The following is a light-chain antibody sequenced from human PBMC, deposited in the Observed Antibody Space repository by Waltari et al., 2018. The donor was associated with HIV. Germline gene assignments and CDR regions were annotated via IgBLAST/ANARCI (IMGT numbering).Light chain of an antibody. CDR3: QQYGSSPNT. J-gene: IGKJ2*01. CDR2: GAS. V-gene: IGKV3-20*01. CDR1: QSVSSSS. Sequence: EIVLTQSPGTLSLSPGERATLPCRASQSVSSSSLAWYQQKPGQAPRLLIYGASSRATGIPDRVSGSGSGTDFTLTVSRLEPEDFAVYYCQQYGSSPNTFGQGTKLEIK.